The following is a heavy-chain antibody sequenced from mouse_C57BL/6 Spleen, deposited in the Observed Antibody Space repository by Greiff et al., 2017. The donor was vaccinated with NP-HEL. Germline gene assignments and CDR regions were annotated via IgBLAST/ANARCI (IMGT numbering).Heavy chain of an antibody. J-gene: IGHJ1*03. CDR2: IYPSDSET. CDR3: ARSAYSNWYFDV. D-gene: IGHD2-5*01. Sequence: VQRVESGAELVRPGSSVKLSCKASGYTFTSYWMDWVKQRPGQGLEWIGNIYPSDSETHYNQKFKDKATLTVDKSSSTAYMQLSSLTSEDSAVYYCARSAYSNWYFDVWGTGTTVTVSS. V-gene: IGHV1-61*01. CDR1: GYTFTSYW.